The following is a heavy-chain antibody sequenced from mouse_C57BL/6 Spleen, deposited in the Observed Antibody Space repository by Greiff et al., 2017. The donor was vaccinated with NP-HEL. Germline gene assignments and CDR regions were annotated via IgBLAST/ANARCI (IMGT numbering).Heavy chain of an antibody. Sequence: QVQLKQPGAELVKPGASVKLSCKASGYTFTSYWMRWVKQRPGQGLEWIGMIHPNSGSTNYNEKFKSKATLTVDKASSTAYMQLSSLTTEDTAVYYCARSDYSNYCRYFDVWGTGTTVTVSS. V-gene: IGHV1-64*01. CDR1: GYTFTSYW. CDR3: ARSDYSNYCRYFDV. J-gene: IGHJ1*03. D-gene: IGHD2-5*01. CDR2: IHPNSGST.